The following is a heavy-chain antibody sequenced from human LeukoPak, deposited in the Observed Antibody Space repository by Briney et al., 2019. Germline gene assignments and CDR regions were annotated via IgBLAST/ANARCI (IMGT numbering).Heavy chain of an antibody. CDR3: ARGVAVAGTRFFYYFDY. Sequence: SETLSLTCTVSGGSISSSSYYWGWIRQPPGKGLEWIGSIYYSGSTYYIPSLKSRVTISVDTSKNQFSLKLSSVTAADTAVYYCARGVAVAGTRFFYYFDYWGQGTLVTVSS. V-gene: IGHV4-39*07. D-gene: IGHD6-19*01. J-gene: IGHJ4*02. CDR2: IYYSGST. CDR1: GGSISSSSYY.